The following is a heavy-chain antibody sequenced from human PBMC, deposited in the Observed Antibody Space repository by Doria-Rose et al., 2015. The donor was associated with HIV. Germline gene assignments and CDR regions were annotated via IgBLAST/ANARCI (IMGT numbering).Heavy chain of an antibody. D-gene: IGHD6-13*01. CDR1: GVSLSSPGMG. CDR3: ARIKSSRWYHKYYFDF. Sequence: QVTLKESGPVLVKPTETLTLTCTVSGVSLSSPGMGVSWIRQPSGKALEWLADILSDDERTYKTSLKSRVAISRGTSKSQVVITMTDMYPVDTATYYCARIKSSRWYHKYYFDFWGQGTLVIVSA. CDR2: ILSDDER. J-gene: IGHJ4*02. V-gene: IGHV2-26*01.